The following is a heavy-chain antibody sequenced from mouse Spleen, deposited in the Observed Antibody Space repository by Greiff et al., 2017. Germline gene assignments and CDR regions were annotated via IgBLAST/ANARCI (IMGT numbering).Heavy chain of an antibody. CDR1: GYTFTDYE. D-gene: IGHD1-1*01. Sequence: VQLQQSGAELVRPGASVTLSCKASGYTFTDYEMHWVKQTPVHGLEWIGAIDPETGGTAYNQKFKGKAILTADKSSSTAYMELRSLTSEDSAVYYCTRSGKFITTVVRYFDVWGAGTTVTVSS. V-gene: IGHV1-15*01. J-gene: IGHJ1*01. CDR3: TRSGKFITTVVRYFDV. CDR2: IDPETGGT.